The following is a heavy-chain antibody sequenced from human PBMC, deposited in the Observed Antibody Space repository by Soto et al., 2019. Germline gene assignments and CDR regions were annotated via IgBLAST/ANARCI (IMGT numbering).Heavy chain of an antibody. D-gene: IGHD2-15*01. Sequence: SVKVSCKASGGTFSSYAISWVRQAPGQGLEWMGGIIPIFGTANYAQKFQGRVTITADESTSTAHMELSSLRSEDTAVYYCARDSDNALSRYGMDVWGQGTTVTVSS. CDR2: IIPIFGTA. CDR1: GGTFSSYA. V-gene: IGHV1-69*13. J-gene: IGHJ6*02. CDR3: ARDSDNALSRYGMDV.